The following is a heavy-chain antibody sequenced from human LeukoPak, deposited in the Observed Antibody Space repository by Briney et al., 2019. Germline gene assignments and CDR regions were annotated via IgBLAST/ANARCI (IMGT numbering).Heavy chain of an antibody. CDR3: ATANYDFWSPAYDAFDI. CDR2: IYSGGST. V-gene: IGHV3-53*01. Sequence: PGGSLRLSCAASGFTVSSNYMSWVRQAPGKGLEWVSVIYSGGSTYYADSVKGRFTISRDNSKNTLYLQMNSLRAEDTAVYYCATANYDFWSPAYDAFDIWGQGTMVTVSS. J-gene: IGHJ3*02. D-gene: IGHD3-3*01. CDR1: GFTVSSNY.